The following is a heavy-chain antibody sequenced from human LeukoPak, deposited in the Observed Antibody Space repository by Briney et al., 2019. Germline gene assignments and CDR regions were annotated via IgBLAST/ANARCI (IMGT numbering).Heavy chain of an antibody. J-gene: IGHJ4*02. D-gene: IGHD4-17*01. V-gene: IGHV4-34*01. CDR2: INHSGST. Sequence: SETLSLTCAVYGRSFSGYYWSWIRQPPGKGLEWIGEINHSGSTNYNPSLKSRVTISVDTSKNQFSLKLSSVTAADTAVYYCARGPTYAYYFDYWGQGTLVTVSS. CDR3: ARGPTYAYYFDY. CDR1: GRSFSGYY.